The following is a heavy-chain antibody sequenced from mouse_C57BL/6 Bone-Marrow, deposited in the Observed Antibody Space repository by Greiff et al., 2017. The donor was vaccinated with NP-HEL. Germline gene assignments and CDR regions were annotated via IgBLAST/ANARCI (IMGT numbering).Heavy chain of an antibody. J-gene: IGHJ2*01. Sequence: EVQLVESEGGLVQPGSSMKLSCTASGFTFSDYYMAWVRQVPEKGLEWVANINYDGSSTYYLDSLKSRFIISRDNAKNILYLQMSSLKSEDTATYYCARGTGREGYYFDYWGQGTTLTVSS. CDR1: GFTFSDYY. CDR2: INYDGSST. V-gene: IGHV5-16*01. CDR3: ARGTGREGYYFDY. D-gene: IGHD4-1*01.